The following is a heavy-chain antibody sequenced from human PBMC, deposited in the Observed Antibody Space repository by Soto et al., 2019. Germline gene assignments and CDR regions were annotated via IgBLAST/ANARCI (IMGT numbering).Heavy chain of an antibody. J-gene: IGHJ4*02. Sequence: ASVKVSCKASGYAFTSYAMHWVRQAPGQRLEWMGWINAGNGNTIYSQKFQGRVTITRDTSASTAYMELSSLRSEDTAVYYCARDYYDILTGLDYWGQGTLVTVSS. CDR2: INAGNGNT. V-gene: IGHV1-3*01. D-gene: IGHD3-9*01. CDR1: GYAFTSYA. CDR3: ARDYYDILTGLDY.